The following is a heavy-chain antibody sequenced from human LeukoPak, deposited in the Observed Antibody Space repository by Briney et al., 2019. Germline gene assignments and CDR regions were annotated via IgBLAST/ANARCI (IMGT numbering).Heavy chain of an antibody. Sequence: GGSLRLSCAASGFTFRSYWMSWVRQAPGKGLEWVARIKEDGSEKYYVDSVKGRFTISRDNAKNSLFLQMNSLRVEDTAVYYCARVHWYFDFWGRGTLVTVSS. V-gene: IGHV3-7*04. CDR3: ARVHWYFDF. J-gene: IGHJ2*01. CDR2: IKEDGSEK. CDR1: GFTFRSYW.